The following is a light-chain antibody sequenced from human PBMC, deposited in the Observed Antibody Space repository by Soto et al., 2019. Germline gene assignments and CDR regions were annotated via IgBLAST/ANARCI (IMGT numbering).Light chain of an antibody. V-gene: IGKV3-15*01. CDR3: QQYDNWPQT. Sequence: EIVMTQSPATLSVSPGERATLSCRASQSVSSNLAWYQQKPGQAPRLLIYGASTRATGIPARFSGTGSGTDFTLTVSSLQSEDFAVYYCQQYDNWPQTFGQGTMV. J-gene: IGKJ1*01. CDR1: QSVSSN. CDR2: GAS.